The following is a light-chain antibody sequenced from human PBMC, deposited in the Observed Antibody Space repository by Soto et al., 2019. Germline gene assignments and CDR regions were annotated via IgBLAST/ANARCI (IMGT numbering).Light chain of an antibody. CDR1: QGISSW. J-gene: IGKJ4*01. CDR3: QPTPSFPLT. CDR2: AAS. Sequence: DIQMTQSRSFVSASVGAIVTITCRASQGISSWLTWSQHKPGRAPTLLIHAASSLQSGFPSRFSDSGSVTVFTLTIRSLQPQDFATSACQPTPSFPLTFARETKVE. V-gene: IGKV1-12*01.